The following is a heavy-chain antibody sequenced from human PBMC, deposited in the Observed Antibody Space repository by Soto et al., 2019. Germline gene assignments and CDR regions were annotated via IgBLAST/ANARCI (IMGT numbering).Heavy chain of an antibody. CDR3: ARFGSGRTKVYYMDV. Sequence: GGSLRLSCAASGFTFDDYAMHWVRQAPGKGLEWVSGISWNSGSIGYADSVKGRFTISRDNAKNSLYLQMNSLRAEDTALYYCARFGSGRTKVYYMDVWGKGTTVTVSS. J-gene: IGHJ6*03. CDR1: GFTFDDYA. D-gene: IGHD3-10*01. CDR2: ISWNSGSI. V-gene: IGHV3-9*01.